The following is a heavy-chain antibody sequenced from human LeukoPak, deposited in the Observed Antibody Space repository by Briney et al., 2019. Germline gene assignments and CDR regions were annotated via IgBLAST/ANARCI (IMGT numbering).Heavy chain of an antibody. D-gene: IGHD6-19*01. CDR3: ARTIAVAGPIDAFDI. J-gene: IGHJ3*02. CDR1: GGPISSYY. V-gene: IGHV4-59*08. Sequence: PSETLSLTCTVSGGPISSYYWSWIRQPPGKRLEWIGYVYYSGSTNYNPSLKTRVTISVDTSKNQFSLKLSSVTAADTAVYYCARTIAVAGPIDAFDIWGQGTMVTVSS. CDR2: VYYSGST.